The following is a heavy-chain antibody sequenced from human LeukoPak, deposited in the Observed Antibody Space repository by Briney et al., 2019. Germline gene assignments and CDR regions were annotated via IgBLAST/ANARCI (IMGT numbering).Heavy chain of an antibody. J-gene: IGHJ5*02. D-gene: IGHD3-22*01. V-gene: IGHV4-4*07. CDR1: GGSISSYY. CDR2: IYTSGST. Sequence: SETLSLTCTVSGGSISSYYWSWIRQPAGKGLEWIGRIYTSGSTNYNPSLKSRVTMSVDTSKNQFSLKLSSVTAADTAVYYCARDLYSFYYDSGSQNWFDPWGQGTLVTVSS. CDR3: ARDLYSFYYDSGSQNWFDP.